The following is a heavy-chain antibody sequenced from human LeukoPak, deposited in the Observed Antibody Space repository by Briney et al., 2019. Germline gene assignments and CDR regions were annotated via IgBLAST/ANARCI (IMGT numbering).Heavy chain of an antibody. J-gene: IGHJ4*02. Sequence: GGSLRLSCAASGFTFGNFWMSWVRQAPGRGLQWAASMKGDGSHIYYVDSVKGRFTISRDNARNSLYLQMNSLRAEDTAVYYCARLFGGVTTFDYWGQGALVTVSS. CDR3: ARLFGGVTTFDY. CDR2: MKGDGSHI. D-gene: IGHD2-8*02. V-gene: IGHV3-7*01. CDR1: GFTFGNFW.